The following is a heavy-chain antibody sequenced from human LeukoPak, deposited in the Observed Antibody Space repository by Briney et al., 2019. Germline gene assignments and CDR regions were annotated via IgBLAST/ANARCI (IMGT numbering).Heavy chain of an antibody. Sequence: SETLSLTRTVSGGSISSSSYYWGWIRHPPEKGLEWIGSIYYSGSTYYNPSLKSRVTISVDTSKNQFSLKLSSVTAADTAVYYCARQEVVAATGFDYWGQGTLVTVSS. V-gene: IGHV4-39*01. CDR3: ARQEVVAATGFDY. CDR1: GGSISSSSYY. D-gene: IGHD2-15*01. J-gene: IGHJ4*02. CDR2: IYYSGST.